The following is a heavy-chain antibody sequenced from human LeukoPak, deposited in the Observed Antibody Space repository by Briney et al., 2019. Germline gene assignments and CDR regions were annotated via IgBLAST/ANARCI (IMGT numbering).Heavy chain of an antibody. V-gene: IGHV3-53*01. Sequence: GGSLRLSCAASGLTVSSNYMSWVRQAPGKGLEWVSLIYSGGSTYYADSVKGRFTISRDNSKNTLYLQMNSLSAEDTAVYYCAREEEIIVVVPAAIDYWGQGTLVTVSS. CDR1: GLTVSSNY. CDR2: IYSGGST. J-gene: IGHJ4*02. CDR3: AREEEIIVVVPAAIDY. D-gene: IGHD2-2*01.